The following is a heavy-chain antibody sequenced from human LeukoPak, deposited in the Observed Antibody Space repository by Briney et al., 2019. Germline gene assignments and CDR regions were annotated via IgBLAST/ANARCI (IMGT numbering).Heavy chain of an antibody. J-gene: IGHJ4*02. D-gene: IGHD4-17*01. V-gene: IGHV4-4*02. Sequence: SETLSLTCAVSGGSISSSNWWSWVRQPPGKGLEWIGEIYHSGSTYYNPSLKSRVTISVDTSKNQFSLKLSSVTAADTAVYYCAKSVEYGDYSLDSWGQGTLVTVSS. CDR3: AKSVEYGDYSLDS. CDR1: GGSISSSNW. CDR2: IYHSGST.